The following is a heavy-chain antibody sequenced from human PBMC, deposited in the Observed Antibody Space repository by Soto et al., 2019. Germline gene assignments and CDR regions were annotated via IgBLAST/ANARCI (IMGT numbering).Heavy chain of an antibody. CDR3: ARDLVSVAGYYYYGMDV. J-gene: IGHJ6*02. Sequence: ASVKLSCKASGYTYTSNYMHWVRQAPRQGLEWMGMINPSGGSTSYAQKFQGRVTMTRDTSTSTVYMELSSLRSEDTAVYYCARDLVSVAGYYYYGMDVWGQGTTVTVSS. CDR1: GYTYTSNY. CDR2: INPSGGST. D-gene: IGHD6-19*01. V-gene: IGHV1-46*01.